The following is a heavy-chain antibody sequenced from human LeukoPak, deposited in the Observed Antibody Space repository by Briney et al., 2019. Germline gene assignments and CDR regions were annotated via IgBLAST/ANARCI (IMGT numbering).Heavy chain of an antibody. CDR2: MYYRGST. Sequence: SETLSLTCTVSGGSISSSNYYWGWIRQPPGKGLEWIGSMYYRGSTYYNASLKSRVTISVDTSKNQFSLKLSSVTAADTAVYYCARGRAWYMDYWGQGTLVTVSS. J-gene: IGHJ4*02. D-gene: IGHD6-19*01. V-gene: IGHV4-39*07. CDR1: GGSISSSNYY. CDR3: ARGRAWYMDY.